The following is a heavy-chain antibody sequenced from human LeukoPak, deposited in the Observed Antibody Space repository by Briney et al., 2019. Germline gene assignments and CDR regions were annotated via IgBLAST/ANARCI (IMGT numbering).Heavy chain of an antibody. J-gene: IGHJ4*02. CDR2: INPSGGST. D-gene: IGHD3-22*01. CDR1: GYTFTSYY. Sequence: GASVKVSCKASGYTFTSYYMHWVRQAPGQGLEWMGIINPSGGSTSYAQKFQGRITMTRSTSISTAYMELSSLRSEDTAVYYCARGLGTYDSSDLTWPMISFWGQGTVVTVSS. V-gene: IGHV1-46*01. CDR3: ARGLGTYDSSDLTWPMISF.